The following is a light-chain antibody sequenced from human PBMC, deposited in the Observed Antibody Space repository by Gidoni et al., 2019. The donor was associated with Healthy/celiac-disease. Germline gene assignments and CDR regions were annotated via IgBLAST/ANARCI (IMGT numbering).Light chain of an antibody. CDR3: QQYGSSHST. CDR2: GAS. Sequence: EIVLTQSPGTLSLSPGERATLSCRASQSVSSSYLSWYQQKPGQAPRLLIYGASSRATGIPDRFSGSGSGTDFTITISRLEPEDFAVYYCQQYGSSHSTFGGGTKVEIK. CDR1: QSVSSSY. V-gene: IGKV3-20*01. J-gene: IGKJ4*01.